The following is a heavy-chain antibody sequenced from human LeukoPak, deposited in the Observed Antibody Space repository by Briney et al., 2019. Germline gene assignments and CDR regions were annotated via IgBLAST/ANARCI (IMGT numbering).Heavy chain of an antibody. CDR2: IYSSGSS. D-gene: IGHD6-19*01. CDR3: ARLDATGWYYFDL. J-gene: IGHJ4*02. CDR1: GGSISYYY. V-gene: IGHV4-4*07. Sequence: SETLSLTCSVSGGSISYYYWNWIRQSAGKGLEWIGRIYSSGSSNYNPSLKSRVTMSVDTSKNQFSLKLNSVTAADTAVYYCARLDATGWYYFDLWGQGTLVTVSS.